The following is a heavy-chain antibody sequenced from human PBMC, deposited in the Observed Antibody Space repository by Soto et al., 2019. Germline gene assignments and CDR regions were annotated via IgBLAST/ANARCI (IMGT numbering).Heavy chain of an antibody. J-gene: IGHJ4*02. D-gene: IGHD5-18*01. CDR1: GFTFSTYG. V-gene: IGHV3-30*03. Sequence: GGSLRLSCAASGFTFSTYGMHWVRQAPGKGLEWVAVISYDGSNKYYADSVKGRFTISRDNSKNTLYLQMNSLRAEDTAVYYCARRDPNTASIDYWGQGTLVTVSS. CDR2: ISYDGSNK. CDR3: ARRDPNTASIDY.